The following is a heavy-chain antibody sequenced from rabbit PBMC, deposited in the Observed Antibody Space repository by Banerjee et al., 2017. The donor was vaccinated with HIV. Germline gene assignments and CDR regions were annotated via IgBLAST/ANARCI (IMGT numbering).Heavy chain of an antibody. CDR3: ARETSSGWGVVSYYFNL. D-gene: IGHD4-1*01. CDR2: IYSGSSGDT. Sequence: QSLEESGGDLVKPGASLTLTCTASGFSFSSRYYMCWVRQAPGKGLEWIACIYSGSSGDTYYASWAKGQFTISKTSSTTVTLQMTSLTAADTATYFCARETSSGWGVVSYYFNLWGPGTLVTVS. J-gene: IGHJ4*01. CDR1: GFSFSSRYY. V-gene: IGHV1S40*01.